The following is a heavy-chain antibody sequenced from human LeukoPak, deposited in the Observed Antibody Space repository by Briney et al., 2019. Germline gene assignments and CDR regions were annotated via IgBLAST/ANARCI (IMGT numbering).Heavy chain of an antibody. V-gene: IGHV4-39*01. CDR2: IDYSGST. CDR3: ARQSGSHWFVPSIDY. D-gene: IGHD1-26*01. Sequence: SETLSLTCTVSGGSISSSHNYWAWIRQPPGKGLEWIGNIDYSGSTYYNPSLKSRVTISIDTSKSHFYLKLSSVTAADTAVYYCARQSGSHWFVPSIDYWGQGTLVTVSS. CDR1: GGSISSSHNY. J-gene: IGHJ4*02.